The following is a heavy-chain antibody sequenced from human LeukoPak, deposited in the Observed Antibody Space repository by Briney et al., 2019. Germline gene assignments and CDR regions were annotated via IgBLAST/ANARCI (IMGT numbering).Heavy chain of an antibody. J-gene: IGHJ3*02. CDR3: ARTLRLEDAFDI. CDR2: IYTSGST. D-gene: IGHD6-25*01. Sequence: SQTLSLTCTVSGGSISSGSYYWSWIRQPAGKGLEWIGRIYTSGSTNYNPSLKSRVTISVDTSKNQFSLKLSSVTAADTAVYYCARTLRLEDAFDIWGQGTMVTVSS. V-gene: IGHV4-61*02. CDR1: GGSISSGSYY.